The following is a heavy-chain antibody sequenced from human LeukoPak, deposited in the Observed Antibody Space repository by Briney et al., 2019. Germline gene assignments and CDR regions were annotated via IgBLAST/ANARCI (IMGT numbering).Heavy chain of an antibody. CDR2: ICPDGTGI. D-gene: IGHD3-22*01. CDR3: AKGRYDSSGFNWAA. J-gene: IGHJ4*02. Sequence: GGSLRLSCAASGFIFSLYCMHWVRQAPGKGPMWVSRICPDGTGISYADSVKARFTTSRDNAKNTVYLQMNSLRAEDTAVYYCAKGRYDSSGFNWAAWGQGTLVTVSS. CDR1: GFIFSLYC. V-gene: IGHV3-74*01.